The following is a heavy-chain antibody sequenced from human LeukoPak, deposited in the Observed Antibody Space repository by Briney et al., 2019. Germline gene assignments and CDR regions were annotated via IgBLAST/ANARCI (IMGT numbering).Heavy chain of an antibody. V-gene: IGHV1-69*04. CDR2: IIPILGIA. Sequence: SVKVSCKASGGTFSSYAISWVRQAPGQGLEWMGRIIPILGIANYAQKFQGRVTITADKSTSTAYMELSSLRSEDTAVYYCAREGYDILTGYSRLNFDYWGQGTLVTVSS. J-gene: IGHJ4*02. CDR1: GGTFSSYA. D-gene: IGHD3-9*01. CDR3: AREGYDILTGYSRLNFDY.